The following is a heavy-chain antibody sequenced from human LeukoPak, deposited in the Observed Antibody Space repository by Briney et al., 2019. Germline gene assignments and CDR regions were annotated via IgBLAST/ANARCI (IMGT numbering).Heavy chain of an antibody. D-gene: IGHD3-10*01. CDR3: ARSGPGKYYYYYMDV. CDR1: GYTFTGYY. V-gene: IGHV1-2*02. J-gene: IGHJ6*03. CDR2: INPNSGGT. Sequence: ASVKVPCKASGYTFTGYYMHWVRQAPGQGLEWMGWINPNSGGTNYAQKFQGRVTMTRDTSISTAYMELSRLRSDDTAVYYCARSGPGKYYYYYMDVWGKGTTVTVSS.